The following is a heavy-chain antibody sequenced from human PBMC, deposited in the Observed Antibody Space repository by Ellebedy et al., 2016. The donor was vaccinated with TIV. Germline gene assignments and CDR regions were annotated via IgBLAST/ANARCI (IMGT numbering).Heavy chain of an antibody. Sequence: AASVKVSCKASGYTFTGYGISWVRQAPGQGLEWMGWISAYNGNTNYAQKLQGRVTMTTDTSTSTAYMELRSLRSDDTAVYYCARLKGSSWYVETRGGYYFDYWGQGTLVTVSS. CDR3: ARLKGSSWYVETRGGYYFDY. J-gene: IGHJ4*02. CDR2: ISAYNGNT. V-gene: IGHV1-18*04. CDR1: GYTFTGYG. D-gene: IGHD6-13*01.